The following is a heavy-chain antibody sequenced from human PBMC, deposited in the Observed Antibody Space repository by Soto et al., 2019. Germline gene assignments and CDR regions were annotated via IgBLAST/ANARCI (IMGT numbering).Heavy chain of an antibody. Sequence: SETLSLTCAVYGGSFSGYYWSWIRQPPGKGLEWIGEINHSGSTNYNPSLKSRVTISVDTSKNQFSLKLSSVTAADTAVSYCASRDFWSGQSLDYWGQGTLVTVSS. CDR2: INHSGST. V-gene: IGHV4-34*01. J-gene: IGHJ4*02. CDR3: ASRDFWSGQSLDY. D-gene: IGHD3-3*01. CDR1: GGSFSGYY.